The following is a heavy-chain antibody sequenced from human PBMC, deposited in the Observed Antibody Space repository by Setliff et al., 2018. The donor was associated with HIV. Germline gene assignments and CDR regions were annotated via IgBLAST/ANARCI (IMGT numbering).Heavy chain of an antibody. CDR3: ARTPERSYGSGSIPNRFDY. D-gene: IGHD3-10*01. Sequence: ASVKVSCKASGYTFTTYAIHWVRQAPGQRLEFMGWINADNGNTKYSQRFQGRVTITIDTSASTAYKELSSLRSEDTAVYYCARTPERSYGSGSIPNRFDYWGQGTLVTVSS. V-gene: IGHV1-3*01. J-gene: IGHJ4*02. CDR2: INADNGNT. CDR1: GYTFTTYA.